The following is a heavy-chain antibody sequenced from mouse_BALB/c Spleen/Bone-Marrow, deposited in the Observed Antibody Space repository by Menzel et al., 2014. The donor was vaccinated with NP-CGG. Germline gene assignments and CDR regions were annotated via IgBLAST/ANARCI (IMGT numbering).Heavy chain of an antibody. CDR3: ARSYDGYYGFAY. CDR1: GFTFSSFG. J-gene: IGHJ3*01. D-gene: IGHD2-3*01. CDR2: ISSGSSTI. V-gene: IGHV5-17*02. Sequence: EVKLMESGGGLVQPGGSRKLSCAASGFTFSSFGMHWVRQAPEKGLEWVAYISSGSSTIYYAATVKGRCTISRDNPKNTLFLQMTSLRSEDTAVYYCARSYDGYYGFAYWGQGTLVTVSA.